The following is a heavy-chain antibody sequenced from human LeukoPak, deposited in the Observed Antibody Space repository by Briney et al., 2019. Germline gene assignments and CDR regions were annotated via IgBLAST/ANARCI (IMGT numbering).Heavy chain of an antibody. CDR2: INPSGGST. J-gene: IGHJ6*03. CDR3: ARGPITMVRGPIYYYMDV. Sequence: ASVKVSCKASGYTFTSYYMHWVRQAPRQGLEWMGIINPSGGSTSYAQKFQGRVTMTRDTSTRTVYMELSSLRSEDTAVYYCARGPITMVRGPIYYYMDVWGKGTTVTVSS. D-gene: IGHD3-10*01. V-gene: IGHV1-46*03. CDR1: GYTFTSYY.